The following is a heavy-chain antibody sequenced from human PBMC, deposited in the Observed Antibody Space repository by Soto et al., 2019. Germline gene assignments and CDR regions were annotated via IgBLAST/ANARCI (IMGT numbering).Heavy chain of an antibody. J-gene: IGHJ6*02. D-gene: IGHD3-9*01. V-gene: IGHV1-69*13. CDR3: ARDLKTGSYYYYGMDV. CDR2: IIPIFGTA. Sequence: ASVKVSCKASGGTFSSYAISWVRQAPGQGLEWMGGIIPIFGTANYAQKFQGRVTITADESTSTAYMELSSLRSEDTAVYYCARDLKTGSYYYYGMDVWGQGTTVTVSS. CDR1: GGTFSSYA.